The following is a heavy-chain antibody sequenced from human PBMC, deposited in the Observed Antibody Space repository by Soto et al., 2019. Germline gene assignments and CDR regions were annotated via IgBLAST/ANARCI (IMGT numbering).Heavy chain of an antibody. CDR2: ISGSGGST. Sequence: LPCAASEFKFIGYAIRRVRQAPGKGLEWVSAISGSGGSTYYADSVKGRFTISRDNSKNTLYLQMNSLRAEDTAVYYCANSKRSGSYVDYWGQGTQVTVSS. CDR3: ANSKRSGSYVDY. CDR1: EFKFIGYA. D-gene: IGHD1-26*01. J-gene: IGHJ4*02. V-gene: IGHV3-23*01.